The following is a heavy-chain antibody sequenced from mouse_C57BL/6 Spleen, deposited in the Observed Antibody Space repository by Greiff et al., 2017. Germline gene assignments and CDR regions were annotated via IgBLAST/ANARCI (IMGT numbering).Heavy chain of an antibody. CDR1: GYSITSGYY. D-gene: IGHD2-4*01. CDR2: ISYDGSN. V-gene: IGHV3-6*01. J-gene: IGHJ4*01. Sequence: EVQLVESGPGLVKPSQSLSLTCSVTGYSITSGYYWNWIRQFPGNKLEWMGYISYDGSNNYNPSLKNRISITRDTSKNQFFLKLNSVTTEDTATYYCARDYDYHYYAMDYWGQGTSVTVSS. CDR3: ARDYDYHYYAMDY.